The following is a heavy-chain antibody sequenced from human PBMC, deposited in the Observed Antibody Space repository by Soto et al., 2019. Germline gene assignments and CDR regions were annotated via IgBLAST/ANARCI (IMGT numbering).Heavy chain of an antibody. Sequence: EVQLLESGGGLVQPGGSLRLSCAASGFTFSSYAMSWVRQAPGKGLEWVSAISGSGGSTYYADSVKGRFTISRDNTKNTLYLQMNSLRAEDTAVYYCAKDGVTMVWGAMYPEYYFDYWGQGTLVTVSS. CDR3: AKDGVTMVWGAMYPEYYFDY. CDR2: ISGSGGST. V-gene: IGHV3-23*01. CDR1: GFTFSSYA. J-gene: IGHJ4*02. D-gene: IGHD3-10*01.